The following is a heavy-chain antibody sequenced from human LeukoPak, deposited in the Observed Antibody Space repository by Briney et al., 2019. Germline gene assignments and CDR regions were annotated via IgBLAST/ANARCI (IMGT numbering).Heavy chain of an antibody. CDR3: ARDTKTVTTPTDY. CDR1: GYTFTSYG. Sequence: ASVKSSCKASGYTFTSYGSSWVGKAPGKGLEWISWIGAYNGNTNNAQKLQGRVTMTTVTSTSKAYMELRSLRSDDTAVYYCARDTKTVTTPTDYWGQGTLVTVSS. CDR2: IGAYNGNT. J-gene: IGHJ4*02. D-gene: IGHD4-17*01. V-gene: IGHV1-18*01.